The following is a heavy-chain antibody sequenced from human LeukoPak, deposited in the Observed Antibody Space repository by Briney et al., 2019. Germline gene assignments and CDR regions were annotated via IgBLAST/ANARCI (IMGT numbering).Heavy chain of an antibody. CDR3: ASHSDYGTFDAFDI. CDR2: IYYSGST. J-gene: IGHJ3*02. Sequence: SETLSLTCTVSGGSISSYYWSWIRQPPGKGLEWIGYIYYSGSTNYNPSLKSRVTISVDTSKNQFSLKLSSVTAADTAVCYCASHSDYGTFDAFDIWGQGTMVTVSS. V-gene: IGHV4-59*01. CDR1: GGSISSYY. D-gene: IGHD5-12*01.